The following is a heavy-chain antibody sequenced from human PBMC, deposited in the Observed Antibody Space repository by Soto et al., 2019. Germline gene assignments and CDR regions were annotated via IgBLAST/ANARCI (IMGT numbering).Heavy chain of an antibody. D-gene: IGHD6-19*01. J-gene: IGHJ4*02. Sequence: GGSLRLSCAASGFTFSSYAMSWVRRAPGKGLEWVSAISGSGGSTYYADSVKGRFTISRDNSKNTLYLQMNSLRAEDTAVYYCAGYSSGWYVFDHWGQGTLVTVSS. CDR3: AGYSSGWYVFDH. CDR2: ISGSGGST. V-gene: IGHV3-23*01. CDR1: GFTFSSYA.